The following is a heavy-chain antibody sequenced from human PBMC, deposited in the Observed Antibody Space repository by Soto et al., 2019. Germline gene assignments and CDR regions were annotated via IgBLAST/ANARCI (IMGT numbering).Heavy chain of an antibody. D-gene: IGHD4-4*01. J-gene: IGHJ4*02. Sequence: LGEPLKISWKGAGCTFISYWIGWVSQMPGKSLEWMGIIYPGDSDTRYSPSFQGQVTFSADKSISTAYLQWSSLKASDTAIYYCARLFDYRYYFDCWGQGTLVTVSS. CDR2: IYPGDSDT. V-gene: IGHV5-51*01. CDR1: GCTFISYW. CDR3: ARLFDYRYYFDC.